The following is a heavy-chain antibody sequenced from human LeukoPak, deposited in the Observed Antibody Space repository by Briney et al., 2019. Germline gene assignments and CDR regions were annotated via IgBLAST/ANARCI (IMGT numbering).Heavy chain of an antibody. CDR3: ARDISYYDFWSGPREV. CDR1: GGSFSGYY. Sequence: SETLSLTCAVYGGSFSGYYWSWIRQPPGKGLEWIGEINHSGSTNYNPSLKSRVTISVDTSKNQFSLKLSSVTAADTAVYYCARDISYYDFWSGPREVWGQGTTVTVSS. D-gene: IGHD3-3*01. CDR2: INHSGST. J-gene: IGHJ6*02. V-gene: IGHV4-34*01.